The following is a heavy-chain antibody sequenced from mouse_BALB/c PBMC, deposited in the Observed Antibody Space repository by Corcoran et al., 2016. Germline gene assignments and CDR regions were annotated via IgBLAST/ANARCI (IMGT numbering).Heavy chain of an antibody. Sequence: EVQLQQAGAEIVKPWASVQLSCTASGFNSKDTYMHGVKQKPEQRQEWMGRIDPANGNTKYDPKFKGKATITANTSANTAYLQLSSLTSEDTAVYYCARWDWYLDVWGAGTTVTVSS. CDR2: IDPANGNT. J-gene: IGHJ1*01. CDR3: ARWDWYLDV. CDR1: GFNSKDTY. V-gene: IGHV14-3*02.